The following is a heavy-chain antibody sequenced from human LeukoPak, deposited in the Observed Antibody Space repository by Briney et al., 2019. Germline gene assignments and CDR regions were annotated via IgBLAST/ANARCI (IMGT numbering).Heavy chain of an antibody. J-gene: IGHJ3*02. Sequence: GGSLRLSCAASGFTVSSNYVSWVRQAPGKGLEWVSVIYSGGSTYYADSVKGRFTISRDNSKNTLYLQMNSLRAEDAAVYYCATGVRYYYGSGSYVGVRAFDIWGQGTMVTVSS. CDR2: IYSGGST. V-gene: IGHV3-53*01. CDR1: GFTVSSNY. D-gene: IGHD3-10*01. CDR3: ATGVRYYYGSGSYVGVRAFDI.